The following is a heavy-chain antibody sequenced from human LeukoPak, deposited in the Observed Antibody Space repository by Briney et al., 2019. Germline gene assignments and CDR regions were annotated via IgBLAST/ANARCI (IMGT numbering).Heavy chain of an antibody. V-gene: IGHV3-30*04. CDR2: ISYDGSNE. CDR3: AKDDGWLCFGD. J-gene: IGHJ4*02. D-gene: IGHD3-10*01. CDR1: GFTFSSYV. Sequence: SGGSLRLSCAASGFTFSSYVMHWVRQAPGKGLEWVAIISYDGSNEYYADSVNGRFTISRDNSRSTLYLQMNSLTADDTAVYYCAKDDGWLCFGDWSQGTLVTVSS.